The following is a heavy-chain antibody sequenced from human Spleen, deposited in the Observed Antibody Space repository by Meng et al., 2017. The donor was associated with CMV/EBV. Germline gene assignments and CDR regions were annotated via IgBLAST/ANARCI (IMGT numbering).Heavy chain of an antibody. CDR2: IKEVGTEK. V-gene: IGHV3-7*01. Sequence: GESLKISCAASGFTFSGYWMSWVRQTPGKGLEWVANIKEVGTEKYLAGSVKGRFAISRDNAKSSIYLQMNSLRAEDTALYYCARISRGTGTIYLDYWGQGTPVTVSS. CDR3: ARISRGTGTIYLDY. CDR1: GFTFSGYW. J-gene: IGHJ4*02. D-gene: IGHD1-1*01.